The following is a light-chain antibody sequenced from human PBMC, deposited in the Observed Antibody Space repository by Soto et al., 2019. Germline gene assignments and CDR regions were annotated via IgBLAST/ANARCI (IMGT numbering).Light chain of an antibody. Sequence: QAALTQPRSGSGSPGQSVTISCTGTISDVGGYNYVSWYQQHPGKAPKLMIYDVSERPSGVPDRFSGSKSGNTASLTISGLQAEDEADYYCCSYAGSFYVYGTGTKVTVL. CDR3: CSYAGSFYV. CDR2: DVS. J-gene: IGLJ1*01. V-gene: IGLV2-11*01. CDR1: ISDVGGYNY.